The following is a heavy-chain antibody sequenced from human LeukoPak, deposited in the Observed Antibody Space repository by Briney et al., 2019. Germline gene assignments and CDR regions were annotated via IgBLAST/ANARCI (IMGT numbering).Heavy chain of an antibody. V-gene: IGHV6-1*01. Sequence: SQTLSLTCAISGDSVTSNSAAWNWIRQSPSRGLEWPGRTYYRSKWHSYYAPSVKSRITINPDTSKNQFSLQLKSVTPEDTAVYYCARMVGLVSDFWGQGTLVTVSS. CDR3: ARMVGLVSDF. D-gene: IGHD3-10*01. CDR2: TYYRSKWHS. J-gene: IGHJ4*02. CDR1: GDSVTSNSAA.